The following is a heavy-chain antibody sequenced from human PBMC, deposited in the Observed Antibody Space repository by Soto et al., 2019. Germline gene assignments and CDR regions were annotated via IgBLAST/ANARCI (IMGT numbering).Heavy chain of an antibody. D-gene: IGHD3-16*02. J-gene: IGHJ4*02. CDR1: GGSISSYY. CDR3: ARHVSADYDYIWGSYRPYYFYY. CDR2: IYYSGST. V-gene: IGHV4-59*08. Sequence: PSETLSLTCTVSGGSISSYYWSWIRQPPGKGLEWIGYIYYSGSTNYNPSLKSRVTISVDTSKNQFSLKLSSVTAADTAVYYCARHVSADYDYIWGSYRPYYFYYWGQGTLVTVSS.